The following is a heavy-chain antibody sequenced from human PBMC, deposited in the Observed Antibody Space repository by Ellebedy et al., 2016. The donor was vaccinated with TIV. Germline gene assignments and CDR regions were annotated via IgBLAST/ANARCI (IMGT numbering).Heavy chain of an antibody. Sequence: GGSLRLSCVVSGFAFSDYWMTWVRQAPGKGLEWVAYINQDGSEKYYVDSVKDRFTISRDNAKNSLYLQMSSLRVDDTAVYSCARIPLIAIVHWGQGTLVTVSS. CDR2: INQDGSEK. V-gene: IGHV3-7*01. J-gene: IGHJ4*02. CDR3: ARIPLIAIVH. D-gene: IGHD2/OR15-2a*01. CDR1: GFAFSDYW.